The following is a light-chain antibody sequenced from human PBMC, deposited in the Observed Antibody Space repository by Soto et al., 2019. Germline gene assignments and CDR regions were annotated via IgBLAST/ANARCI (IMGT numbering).Light chain of an antibody. Sequence: QSALTQPASVSGSPGQSITISCTGTSSDVGSYNLVSWYQQHPGKAPKLMIYEGSKRPSGVSNRFSGSKSGNTASLTISGLQAEDEADNYCCSYAGSSTVVFGGWTKLTVL. J-gene: IGLJ2*01. CDR1: SSDVGSYNL. CDR2: EGS. V-gene: IGLV2-23*01. CDR3: CSYAGSSTVV.